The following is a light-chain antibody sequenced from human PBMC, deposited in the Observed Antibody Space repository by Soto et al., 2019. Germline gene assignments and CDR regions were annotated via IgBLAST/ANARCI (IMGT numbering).Light chain of an antibody. V-gene: IGLV2-14*01. Sequence: QSALTQPASVSGSPGQSITISCTGTSSDVGGYNYVSWYQQHPGKAPKLMIYDVSNRPSGASNRFSGSKSGNTASLTISELQAEDEADYYCSSYTSSSTYVFGTGTKVTVL. J-gene: IGLJ1*01. CDR3: SSYTSSSTYV. CDR2: DVS. CDR1: SSDVGGYNY.